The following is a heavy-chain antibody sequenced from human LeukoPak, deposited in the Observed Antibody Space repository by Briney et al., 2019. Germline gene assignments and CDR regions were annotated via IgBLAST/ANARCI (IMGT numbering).Heavy chain of an antibody. V-gene: IGHV4-34*01. CDR1: GGSFSGYY. J-gene: IGHJ5*02. CDR3: ARGRGLSRRFDP. Sequence: PSETLSLTCAVYGGSFSGYYWSWIRQPPGKGLEWIGEINHSGSTNYNPSLKSRVTISVDTSKNQFSLKPSSVTAADTAVYYCARGRGLSRRFDPWGQGTLVTVSS. CDR2: INHSGST. D-gene: IGHD6-19*01.